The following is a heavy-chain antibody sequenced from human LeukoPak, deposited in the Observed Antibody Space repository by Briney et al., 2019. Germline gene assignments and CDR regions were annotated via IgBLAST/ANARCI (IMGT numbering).Heavy chain of an antibody. Sequence: GRSLRLSCAASGFTFSSYGMHWVRQAPGKGLEWVSYISSSGSTIYYADSVKGRFTISRDNAKNSLYLQMNSLRAEDTAVYYCARETYYYDSSGYPDYWGQGTLVTVSS. CDR3: ARETYYYDSSGYPDY. V-gene: IGHV3-48*04. CDR2: ISSSGSTI. CDR1: GFTFSSYG. J-gene: IGHJ4*02. D-gene: IGHD3-22*01.